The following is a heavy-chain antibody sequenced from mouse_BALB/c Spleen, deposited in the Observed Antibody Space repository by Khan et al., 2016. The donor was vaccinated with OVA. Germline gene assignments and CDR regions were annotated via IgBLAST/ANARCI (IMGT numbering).Heavy chain of an antibody. J-gene: IGHJ3*01. CDR1: GYTFTSYW. D-gene: IGHD4-1*01. CDR2: IYPGNSDT. CDR3: TRRNWDVASFVY. V-gene: IGHV1-5*01. Sequence: VQLQQSGTVLARPGASVKMSCKASGYTFTSYWMHWVKQRPGQGLEWIGAIYPGNSDTRYNEKFKGKAKLTAVTSTSTAYMELSSLTNEVSAVYYCTRRNWDVASFVYWGQGTLVTVSA.